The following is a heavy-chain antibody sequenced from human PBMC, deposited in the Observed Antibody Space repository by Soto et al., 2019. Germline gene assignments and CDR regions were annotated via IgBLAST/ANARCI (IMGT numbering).Heavy chain of an antibody. D-gene: IGHD2-21*01. V-gene: IGHV3-66*01. Sequence: EVQLVESGGGLVQPGGSLRLSCAASGFTVSTKYMSWVRQAPGKGLEWVSVIYSGGSTFYADSVRGRFTISRDNSKNTVKLQKNSLRAEDTSVYYSARDPCSADYWGQGTLVTVSS. CDR3: ARDPCSADY. J-gene: IGHJ4*02. CDR2: IYSGGST. CDR1: GFTVSTKY.